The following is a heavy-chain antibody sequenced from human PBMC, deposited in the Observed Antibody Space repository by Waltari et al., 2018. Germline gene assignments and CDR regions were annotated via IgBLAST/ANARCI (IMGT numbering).Heavy chain of an antibody. V-gene: IGHV3-9*01. CDR3: AKGHSGSYGLDY. Sequence: EIQLVESGGGLAQPGRSLRLSCAASGFPFQHYAMHWVRQTPGKGLGWVSGITWNSNNIGYADSVKGRFTISRDNAKKSLYLQMNSLRTEDTALYYCAKGHSGSYGLDYWGQGTPVTVSS. D-gene: IGHD1-26*01. CDR1: GFPFQHYA. CDR2: ITWNSNNI. J-gene: IGHJ4*02.